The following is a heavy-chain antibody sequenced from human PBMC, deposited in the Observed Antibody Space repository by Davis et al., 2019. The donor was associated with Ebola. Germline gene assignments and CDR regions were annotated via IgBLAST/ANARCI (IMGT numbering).Heavy chain of an antibody. J-gene: IGHJ4*02. D-gene: IGHD3-9*01. CDR2: ISSSSSTI. V-gene: IGHV3-48*02. CDR1: GFTFSSYS. Sequence: PGGSLRLSCAASGFTFSSYSMNWVRQAPGKGLEWVSYISSSSSTIYYADSVKGRFTISRDNAKNSLYLQMNSLRDEDTAVYYCAREGYDILTGYYKGGDSWSGDFDYWGQGTLVTVSS. CDR3: AREGYDILTGYYKGGDSWSGDFDY.